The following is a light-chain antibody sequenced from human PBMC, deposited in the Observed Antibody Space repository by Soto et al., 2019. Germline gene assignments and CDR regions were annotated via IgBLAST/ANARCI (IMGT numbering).Light chain of an antibody. CDR2: GTS. CDR1: QRVISSR. Sequence: DILVTQSPGTLSLSPGERATLSCRATQRVISSRLAWYQQNPAQAPRPLICGTSTRATGIPDRFSGSGSGTDFTLTISRREPADVAVYYCQQYGNSPITFGQGTRLEI. CDR3: QQYGNSPIT. V-gene: IGKV3-20*01. J-gene: IGKJ5*01.